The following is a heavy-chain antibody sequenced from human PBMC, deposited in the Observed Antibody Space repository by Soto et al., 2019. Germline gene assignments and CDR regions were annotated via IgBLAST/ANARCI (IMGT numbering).Heavy chain of an antibody. V-gene: IGHV4-59*01. CDR3: ARMLIAAGGDYYYYYMDV. D-gene: IGHD6-13*01. CDR2: IYYRGNT. CDR1: GGSISNYY. Sequence: PSETLSLTCTVSGGSISNYYWTWIRQPPGNGLEWIGYIYYRGNTDYSPSLKSRVTISVDTSKNQFSLTLSSVTAADTAVYYCARMLIAAGGDYYYYYMDVGGTGTTVNVSS. J-gene: IGHJ6*03.